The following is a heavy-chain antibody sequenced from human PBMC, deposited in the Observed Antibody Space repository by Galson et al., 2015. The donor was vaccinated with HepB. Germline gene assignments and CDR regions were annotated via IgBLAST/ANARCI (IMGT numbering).Heavy chain of an antibody. CDR1: GYTLTELS. CDR2: FDPEDGET. V-gene: IGHV1-24*01. Sequence: SVKVSCKVSGYTLTELSMHWVRQAPGKGLEWMGGFDPEDGETIYAQKFQGRVIMTEDTSTDTAYMELSSLRSEDTAVYYCATRYLTTVVIDGMDVWGQGTTVTVSS. CDR3: ATRYLTTVVIDGMDV. D-gene: IGHD4-23*01. J-gene: IGHJ6*02.